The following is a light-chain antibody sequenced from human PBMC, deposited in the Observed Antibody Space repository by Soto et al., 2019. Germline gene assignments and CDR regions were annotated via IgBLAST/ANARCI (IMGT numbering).Light chain of an antibody. CDR2: ENN. V-gene: IGLV1-51*01. Sequence: QSVLTQPPSVSAAPGQKVTISCSGRNSDIGRNYVSWYQQVPGTAPKLLIYENNRRPAGVPDRFSGSKSGTSATLGITGLQTGDEADYYCGSWDSSLVVGVFGGGTKVTVL. CDR1: NSDIGRNY. J-gene: IGLJ2*01. CDR3: GSWDSSLVVGV.